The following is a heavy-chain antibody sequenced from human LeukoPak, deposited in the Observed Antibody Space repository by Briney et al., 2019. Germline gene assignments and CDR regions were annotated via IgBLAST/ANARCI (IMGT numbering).Heavy chain of an antibody. CDR3: ARGNSGYLKSLYFDY. CDR1: GFTVSSNY. D-gene: IGHD3-9*01. Sequence: GGSLRLSCAASGFTVSSNYMSWARQAPGKGLEWVSVIYSGGSTYYADSVKGRFTISRDNSKNTLYLQMNSLRAEDTAVYYCARGNSGYLKSLYFDYWGQGTLVTVSS. V-gene: IGHV3-66*01. J-gene: IGHJ4*02. CDR2: IYSGGST.